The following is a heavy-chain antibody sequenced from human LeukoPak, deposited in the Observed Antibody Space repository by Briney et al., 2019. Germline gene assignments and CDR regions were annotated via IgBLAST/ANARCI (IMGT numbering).Heavy chain of an antibody. Sequence: PGGSLRLSCAASGFTFSSYWMSWVRQAPGKGLEWVANIKQDGSEKYYVDSVKGRFTISRDNAKNSLYLQMNSLRAEDTAVYYCARGIAALSYYYYYMDVWGKGTTVTVSS. D-gene: IGHD6-13*01. CDR3: ARGIAALSYYYYYMDV. V-gene: IGHV3-7*01. J-gene: IGHJ6*03. CDR1: GFTFSSYW. CDR2: IKQDGSEK.